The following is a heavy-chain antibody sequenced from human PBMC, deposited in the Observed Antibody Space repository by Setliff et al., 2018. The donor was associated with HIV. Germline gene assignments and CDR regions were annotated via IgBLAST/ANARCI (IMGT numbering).Heavy chain of an antibody. CDR3: AAFFVTPLMPQDF. Sequence: SETLSLTCPVHGGPLTDHYWNWIRQSPGKGLEWIAEVQHTGYLNYNPSLRSRVTISRDPSTKQFSLRMTSMPAADTALYYCAAFFVTPLMPQDFWGQGTLVT. CDR1: GGPLTDHY. CDR2: VQHTGYL. V-gene: IGHV4-34*01. J-gene: IGHJ4*02. D-gene: IGHD4-17*01.